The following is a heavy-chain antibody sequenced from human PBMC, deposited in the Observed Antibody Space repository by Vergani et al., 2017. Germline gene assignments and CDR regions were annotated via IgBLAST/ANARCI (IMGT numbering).Heavy chain of an antibody. CDR1: GYTFTSYG. CDR2: ISAYNGNT. Sequence: QVQLVKSGAEVKKPGASVKVSCKASGYTFTSYGISWVRQAPGQGLEWMGWISAYNGNTNYAQKLQGRVTMTTDTSTSTAYMELRSLRSDDTAVYYCARDGGYCSSTSCSPWFDYWGQGTLVTVSS. V-gene: IGHV1-18*01. J-gene: IGHJ4*02. CDR3: ARDGGYCSSTSCSPWFDY. D-gene: IGHD2-2*03.